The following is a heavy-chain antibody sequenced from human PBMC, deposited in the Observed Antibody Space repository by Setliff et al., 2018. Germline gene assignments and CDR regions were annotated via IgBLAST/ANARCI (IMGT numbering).Heavy chain of an antibody. Sequence: GESLKVSCKASGYIFNTFGINWMRRAPGQGLEWIGWISPYSGDTKYAQNLQGRVTLTTDTSTSTAYVEVRSLRSDDTAVYYCARSHPNRGVGQGHHMDVWGKGTTVTVSS. V-gene: IGHV1-18*01. CDR3: ARSHPNRGVGQGHHMDV. CDR1: GYIFNTFG. CDR2: ISPYSGDT. J-gene: IGHJ6*03. D-gene: IGHD1-26*01.